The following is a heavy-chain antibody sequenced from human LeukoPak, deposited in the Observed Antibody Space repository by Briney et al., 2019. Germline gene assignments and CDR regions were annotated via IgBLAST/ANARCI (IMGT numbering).Heavy chain of an antibody. J-gene: IGHJ6*03. V-gene: IGHV3-49*04. CDR3: TRVLWGSVYYYYYYMDV. CDR2: IRSKAYGGTT. Sequence: GGSLRLSCTASGFTFGDYAMSWVRQAPGKGLEWVGFIRSKAYGGTTEYAASVKGRFTISRDDSKSIAYLQMNSLKTEDTAVYYCTRVLWGSVYYYYYYMDVWGKGTTVTVSS. D-gene: IGHD7-27*01. CDR1: GFTFGDYA.